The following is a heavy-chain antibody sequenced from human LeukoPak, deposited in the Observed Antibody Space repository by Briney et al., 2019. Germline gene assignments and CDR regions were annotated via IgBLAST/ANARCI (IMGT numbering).Heavy chain of an antibody. CDR3: ARDSAYSSDWPDAFDV. V-gene: IGHV4-59*01. CDR1: GGSFSDYF. CDR2: ISYTGNS. D-gene: IGHD6-25*01. Sequence: SETLSLTCAVYGGSFSDYFWSWIRQPPGKGLEWIGYISYTGNSNYNPSLNSRVTISLDASNNQFSLRLNSLTPADTAVYYCARDSAYSSDWPDAFDVWGHGTVVTVSS. J-gene: IGHJ3*01.